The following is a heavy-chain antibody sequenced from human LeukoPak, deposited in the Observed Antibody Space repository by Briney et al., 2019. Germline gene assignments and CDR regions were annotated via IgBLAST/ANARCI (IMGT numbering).Heavy chain of an antibody. J-gene: IGHJ4*02. CDR1: GFTFSSYA. D-gene: IGHD3-22*01. Sequence: GGSLRLSCAASGFTFSSYAMSWVRQAPGKGLEWVSAISGSGGSTYYADSVKGRFTISRDNSKDTLYLQMNSLRAEDTAVYYCAKQRAYATMTHFDYWGQGTLVTVSS. V-gene: IGHV3-23*01. CDR3: AKQRAYATMTHFDY. CDR2: ISGSGGST.